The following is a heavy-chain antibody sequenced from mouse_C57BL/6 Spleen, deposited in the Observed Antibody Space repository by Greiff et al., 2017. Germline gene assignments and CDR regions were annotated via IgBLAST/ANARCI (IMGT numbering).Heavy chain of an antibody. V-gene: IGHV3-6*01. J-gene: IGHJ2*01. Sequence: EVKLQESGPGLVKPSQSLSLTCSVTGYSITSGYYWNWIRQFPGNKLEWMGYISYDGSNNYNPSLKNRISITRDTSKNQFFLKLNSVTTEDTATYYCAREGLLRLFDYWGQGTTLTVSS. CDR2: ISYDGSN. CDR1: GYSITSGYY. D-gene: IGHD1-2*01. CDR3: AREGLLRLFDY.